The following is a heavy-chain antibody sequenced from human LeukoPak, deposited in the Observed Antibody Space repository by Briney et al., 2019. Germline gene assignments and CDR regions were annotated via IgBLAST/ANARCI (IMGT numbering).Heavy chain of an antibody. CDR3: ARDPDPRRTFGQLDY. CDR2: ISSSSSYI. Sequence: GGPLRLSCAASGFTFSSYSMNWVRQAPGKGLEWVSSISSSSSYIYYADSVKGRFTISRDNAKNSLYLQMNSLRAEDTAVYYCARDPDPRRTFGQLDYWGQGTLVTVSS. V-gene: IGHV3-21*01. CDR1: GFTFSSYS. D-gene: IGHD3/OR15-3a*01. J-gene: IGHJ4*02.